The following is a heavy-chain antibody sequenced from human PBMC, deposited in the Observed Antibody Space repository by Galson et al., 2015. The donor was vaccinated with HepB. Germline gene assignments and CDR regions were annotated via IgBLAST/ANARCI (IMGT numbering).Heavy chain of an antibody. J-gene: IGHJ4*02. V-gene: IGHV1-18*04. CDR1: GYTFTNYG. CDR3: ARDEDSRDTAMVNGDD. Sequence: SVKVSCKASGYTFTNYGISWVRQAPGKGLEWMGWISAYNGNTNYVQKLQGRVTMTTDTSTSTAYMELRSLRSDDTAVYYCARDEDSRDTAMVNGDDWGQGTLVTVSS. D-gene: IGHD5-18*01. CDR2: ISAYNGNT.